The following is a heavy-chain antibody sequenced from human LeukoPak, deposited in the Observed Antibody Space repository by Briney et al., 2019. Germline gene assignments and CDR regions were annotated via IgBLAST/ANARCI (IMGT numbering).Heavy chain of an antibody. CDR3: ARAPLIASPIDY. J-gene: IGHJ4*02. CDR2: ISSSSSYI. D-gene: IGHD2-21*01. Sequence: GGSLRLSCAASGFTFSSYSMNWVRQAPGKGLEWVSSISSSSSYIYYADSVKGRFTISRDNAKNSLYLQMNSLRAEDTAVYYCARAPLIASPIDYWGQGTLVTVSS. V-gene: IGHV3-21*01. CDR1: GFTFSSYS.